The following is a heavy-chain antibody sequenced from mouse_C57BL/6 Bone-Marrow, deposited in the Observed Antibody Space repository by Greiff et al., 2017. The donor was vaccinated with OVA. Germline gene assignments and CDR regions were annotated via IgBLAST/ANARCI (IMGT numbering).Heavy chain of an antibody. Sequence: EVKVVESGGGLVQPGGSLKLSCAASGFTFSDYYMYWVRQTPEKRLEWVAYISNGGGSTYYPDTVKGRFTISRDNAKNTLYLQMSRLKSEDTAMYYCARRVYYSNRGWYFDVWGTGTTVTVSS. D-gene: IGHD2-5*01. V-gene: IGHV5-12*01. CDR3: ARRVYYSNRGWYFDV. CDR1: GFTFSDYY. CDR2: ISNGGGST. J-gene: IGHJ1*03.